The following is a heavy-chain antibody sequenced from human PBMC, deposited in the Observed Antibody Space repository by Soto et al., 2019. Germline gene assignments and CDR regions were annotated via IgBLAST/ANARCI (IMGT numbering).Heavy chain of an antibody. D-gene: IGHD3-22*01. V-gene: IGHV3-33*01. CDR3: ARDSKDDSSGYYAGFDY. J-gene: IGHJ4*02. CDR2: IYYDGSNK. CDR1: GFTFSSYG. Sequence: ESGGGVVQPGRSLRLSCAVSGFTFSSYGMNWVRQAPGKGLEWVAAIYYDGSNKYYADSVRGRFTTSRDNFKNTLYLHMNSLRAEDTAVYYCARDSKDDSSGYYAGFDYWGQGTLVTVSS.